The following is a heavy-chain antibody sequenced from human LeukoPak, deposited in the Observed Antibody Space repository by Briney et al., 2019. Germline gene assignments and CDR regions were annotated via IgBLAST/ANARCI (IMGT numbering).Heavy chain of an antibody. CDR2: ITSSSSTI. CDR1: GFISSSYS. CDR3: ARAGDYYDY. J-gene: IGHJ4*02. D-gene: IGHD4-17*01. Sequence: PGGSLRLSCAASGFISSSYSMNWIRQAPGKGLEWVSYITSSSSTIYYADSVKGRFTISRDNAKNSLYLQMNSLRAEDTAVYYCARAGDYYDYWGQGTLVTVSS. V-gene: IGHV3-48*01.